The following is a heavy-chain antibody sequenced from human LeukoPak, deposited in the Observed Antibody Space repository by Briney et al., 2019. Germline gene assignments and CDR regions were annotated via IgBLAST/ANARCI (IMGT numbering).Heavy chain of an antibody. CDR3: AKDHSNALLRFGEVIRKTRDGYFDY. V-gene: IGHV3-23*01. J-gene: IGHJ4*02. CDR1: GFTFSSYG. D-gene: IGHD3-10*01. CDR2: ISGSGGST. Sequence: PGGSLRLSCAASGFTFSSYGMSWVRQAPGKGLEWVSAISGSGGSTYYADSVKGRFTISRDNSKNTLYLQMNSLRAKDTAVYYCAKDHSNALLRFGEVIRKTRDGYFDYWGQGTLVTVSS.